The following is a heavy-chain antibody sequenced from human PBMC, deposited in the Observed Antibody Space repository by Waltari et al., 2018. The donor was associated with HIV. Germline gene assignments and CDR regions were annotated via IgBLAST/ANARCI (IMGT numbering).Heavy chain of an antibody. V-gene: IGHV4-59*01. D-gene: IGHD3-10*01. J-gene: IGHJ4*02. CDR3: ARYGERFLDY. Sequence: QVQLQESGPGLVEPSETLSLTCTVSSGSISGYYWSWIRQPPGKGLEWIGYIYYSGTTNYNPSLKSRVTISVDTSKNLFSLKVSAVTAADTAVYYCARYGERFLDYWGQGALVTVSS. CDR1: SGSISGYY. CDR2: IYYSGTT.